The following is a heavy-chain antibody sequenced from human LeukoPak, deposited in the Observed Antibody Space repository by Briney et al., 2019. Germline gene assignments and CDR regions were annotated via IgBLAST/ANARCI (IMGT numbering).Heavy chain of an antibody. V-gene: IGHV3-23*01. J-gene: IGHJ4*02. CDR2: ISGSGGST. CDR3: ARSIAAAGGGDYFDY. Sequence: GGSLRLSCTASGFTFGDYAMSWFRQAPGKGLEWVSAISGSGGSTYYADSVKGRFTISRDNSKNTLYLQMNSLRAEDTAVYYCARSIAAAGGGDYFDYWGQGTLVTVSS. CDR1: GFTFGDYA. D-gene: IGHD6-13*01.